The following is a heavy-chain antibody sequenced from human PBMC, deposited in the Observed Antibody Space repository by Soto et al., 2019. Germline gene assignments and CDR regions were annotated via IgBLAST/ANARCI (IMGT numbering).Heavy chain of an antibody. D-gene: IGHD3-16*01. V-gene: IGHV3-7*04. J-gene: IGHJ4*02. CDR1: GFSFTSYW. CDR3: VTDYDAKGWGTY. Sequence: EVQLVESGGGLVQPGGSLRLSCAASGFSFTSYWMDWVRQAPGKGLEWVAMIKEDGSEKYYVDSVKGRFTISRDNAKNTLYLEMDSLRAEDTAVYYCVTDYDAKGWGTYWGQGKLVTVSS. CDR2: IKEDGSEK.